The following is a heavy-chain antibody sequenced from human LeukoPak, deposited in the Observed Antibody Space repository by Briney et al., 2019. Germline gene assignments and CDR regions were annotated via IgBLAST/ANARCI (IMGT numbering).Heavy chain of an antibody. CDR2: IYHSGST. Sequence: SETLSLTCAVSGGSISSGGYSWSWIRQPPGKGPEWIGYIYHSGSTYYNPSLKSRVTISVDRSKNQFSLKLSSVAAADTAVYYCAREASNYYYDSSGYFDYWGQGTLVTVSS. D-gene: IGHD3-22*01. V-gene: IGHV4-30-2*01. J-gene: IGHJ4*02. CDR1: GGSISSGGYS. CDR3: AREASNYYYDSSGYFDY.